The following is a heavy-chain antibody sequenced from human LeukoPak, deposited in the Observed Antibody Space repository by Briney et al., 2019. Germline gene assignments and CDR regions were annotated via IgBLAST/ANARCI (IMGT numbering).Heavy chain of an antibody. CDR3: ARPHWYDISGYFDY. CDR1: GYSFSSYW. Sequence: GESLQISCKGSGYSFSSYWIGWVRQMPGKGLEWMGIIYPGDSDTRYSPSFQGQVTISADKSISTAYLQWSSLKASDTAMYYCARPHWYDISGYFDYWGQGTLVTVSS. J-gene: IGHJ4*02. CDR2: IYPGDSDT. V-gene: IGHV5-51*01. D-gene: IGHD3-22*01.